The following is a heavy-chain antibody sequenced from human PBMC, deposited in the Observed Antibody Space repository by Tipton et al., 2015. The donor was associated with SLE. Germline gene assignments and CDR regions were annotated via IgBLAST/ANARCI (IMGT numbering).Heavy chain of an antibody. V-gene: IGHV4-34*01. J-gene: IGHJ6*03. CDR1: GGSISGHY. Sequence: GLVKPSETLSLTCAVHGGSISGHYWSWIRQAPGRGLEWIGEINDSGGTNYSPSLTSRVTISVDTSKNQISLKLSSVTAADTAVYYCARGGTLWYYYSYMDVWGKGTTVTVSS. CDR2: INDSGGT. D-gene: IGHD3-16*01. CDR3: ARGGTLWYYYSYMDV.